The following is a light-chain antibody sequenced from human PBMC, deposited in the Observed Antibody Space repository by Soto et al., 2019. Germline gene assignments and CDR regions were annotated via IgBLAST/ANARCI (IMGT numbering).Light chain of an antibody. CDR1: QGISRW. J-gene: IGKJ5*01. CDR3: QQANSFPIT. V-gene: IGKV1D-12*01. CDR2: AAS. Sequence: DIQMTQSPSSVSASVGDRVTITCRASQGISRWLAWYQQKPGKAPKLLVYAASSLQSGVPSRFSGRGSGTDFTLPISSLQPEDFATYYCQQANSFPITFGQGTRLEMK.